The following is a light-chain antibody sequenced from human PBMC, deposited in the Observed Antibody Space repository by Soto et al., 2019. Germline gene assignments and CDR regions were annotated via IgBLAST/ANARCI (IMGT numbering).Light chain of an antibody. V-gene: IGKV1-9*01. CDR2: AAS. J-gene: IGKJ5*01. CDR1: QGISSY. CDR3: QQLDSYPIP. Sequence: IQLTQSPSSLSASVGDRVTITCRASQGISSYLAWYQQKPGKAPKLLIYAASTLQSGVPSRFSGSGSATDFTLTISSLQPEDFATYYCQQLDSYPIPFGQGTRLEIK.